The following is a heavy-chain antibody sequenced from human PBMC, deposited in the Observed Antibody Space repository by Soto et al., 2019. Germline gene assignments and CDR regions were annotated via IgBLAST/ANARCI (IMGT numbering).Heavy chain of an antibody. CDR1: GFTFDDYA. Sequence: EVQLVESGGGLVQPGRSLRLSCAASGFTFDDYAMHWVRQAPGKGLEWVSGISWNSGSIGYADSVKGRFTISRDNAKNSLYLQMNSLRAEDTALYYCAKTLYSSGWCFIDYWGQGTLVTVSS. CDR3: AKTLYSSGWCFIDY. V-gene: IGHV3-9*01. D-gene: IGHD6-19*01. J-gene: IGHJ4*02. CDR2: ISWNSGSI.